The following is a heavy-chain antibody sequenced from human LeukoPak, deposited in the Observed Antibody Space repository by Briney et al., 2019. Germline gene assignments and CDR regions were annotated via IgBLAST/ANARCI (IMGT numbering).Heavy chain of an antibody. J-gene: IGHJ6*02. V-gene: IGHV1-8*01. Sequence: GASVKVSCKASGYTFTSYDINWVRQATGQGLELMGWMNPNSGNTGYAQKFQGRVTMTRNTSISTAYMEVSSLRSEDTAVYYCARASRVLLWFGESPRYYHGMDVWGQGNTVTVSS. CDR3: ARASRVLLWFGESPRYYHGMDV. D-gene: IGHD3-10*01. CDR1: GYTFTSYD. CDR2: MNPNSGNT.